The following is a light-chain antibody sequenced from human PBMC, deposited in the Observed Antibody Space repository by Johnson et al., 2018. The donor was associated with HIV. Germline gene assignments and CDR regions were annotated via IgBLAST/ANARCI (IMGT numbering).Light chain of an antibody. CDR1: SSNIGNNY. Sequence: QSVLTQPPSVSAAPGQKVTISCSGSSSNIGNNYVSWYQQLPGTAPKLLIYDNNKRPSGIPDRFSGSKSGTSATLGITGLKPGDEADYYCGTWDSSLSAHFVFGTGTKITVL. V-gene: IGLV1-51*01. CDR3: GTWDSSLSAHFV. J-gene: IGLJ1*01. CDR2: DNN.